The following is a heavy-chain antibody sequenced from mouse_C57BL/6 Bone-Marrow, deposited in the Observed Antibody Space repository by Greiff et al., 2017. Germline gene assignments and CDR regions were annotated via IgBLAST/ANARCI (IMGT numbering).Heavy chain of an antibody. V-gene: IGHV10-1*01. Sequence: EVQLVESGGGLVQPKGSLKLSCAASGFSFNTYAMHWVRQAPGKGLEWVARIRSKSNNYATYYADSVKDRFTISRDDSESMLYLQMNNLKTEDTAMYCCVRQGYGYAMDYWGQGTSVTVSS. J-gene: IGHJ4*01. CDR3: VRQGYGYAMDY. CDR1: GFSFNTYA. CDR2: IRSKSNNYAT. D-gene: IGHD2-2*01.